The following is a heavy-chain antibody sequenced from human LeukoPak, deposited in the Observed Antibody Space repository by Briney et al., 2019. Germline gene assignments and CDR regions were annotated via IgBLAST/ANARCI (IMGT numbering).Heavy chain of an antibody. D-gene: IGHD3-9*01. CDR3: ATRDRVLRYFDWFQV. J-gene: IGHJ4*02. Sequence: PGGSLRLSCAASGFTFSSYSMNWVRQAPGKGLEWVSFISSSTSYISYADSVKGRFTISRDNAKSSLWLQMNSLRDEDTAVYYCATRDRVLRYFDWFQVWGQGTLVTVSS. CDR2: ISSSTSYI. CDR1: GFTFSSYS. V-gene: IGHV3-21*01.